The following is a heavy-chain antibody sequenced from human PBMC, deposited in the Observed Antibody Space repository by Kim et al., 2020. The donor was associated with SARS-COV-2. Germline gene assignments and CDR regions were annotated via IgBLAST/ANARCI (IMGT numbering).Heavy chain of an antibody. D-gene: IGHD3-22*01. CDR1: GFTFTSYA. J-gene: IGHJ3*02. CDR3: ARLGYN. CDR2: ISGGGGGT. V-gene: IGHV3-23*01. Sequence: VGSLRLSCAASGFTFTSYAMSWVRQAPGKGLEWVSSISGGGGGTYYADSVKVRFTISRENSRNTLYLHMNSLRPEDTAVYYCARLGYNWGQGTMVTVSS.